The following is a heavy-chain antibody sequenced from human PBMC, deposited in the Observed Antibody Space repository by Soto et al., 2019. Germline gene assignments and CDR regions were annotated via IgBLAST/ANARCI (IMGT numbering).Heavy chain of an antibody. CDR1: GFTFSNAW. CDR2: IKSKTDGGTT. CDR3: TTDPIAAHLYYYYGMDV. J-gene: IGHJ6*02. V-gene: IGHV3-15*01. Sequence: GGSLRLSCAASGFTFSNAWMSWVRQAPGKGLEWVGRIKSKTDGGTTDYAAPVKGRFTISRDDSKNTLYLQMNSLKTEDTAVYYCTTDPIAAHLYYYYGMDVWGQGTTVTVSS. D-gene: IGHD6-6*01.